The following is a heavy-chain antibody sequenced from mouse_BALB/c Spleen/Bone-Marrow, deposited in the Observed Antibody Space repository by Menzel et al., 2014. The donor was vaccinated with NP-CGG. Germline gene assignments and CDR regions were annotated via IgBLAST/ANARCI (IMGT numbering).Heavy chain of an antibody. CDR1: GFTFSTFG. V-gene: IGHV5-17*02. Sequence: EVKVVESGGGLVQPGGSRKLSCAASGFTFSTFGMHWVRQAPEEGLEWIAYISSGSSTIYYADTVKGRFTISRDNPKNTLFLQMTSLRSEDTAMYYCARKGNFHYYGYYDMDYWGQGTSVTVSS. CDR3: ARKGNFHYYGYYDMDY. D-gene: IGHD1-2*01. J-gene: IGHJ4*01. CDR2: ISSGSSTI.